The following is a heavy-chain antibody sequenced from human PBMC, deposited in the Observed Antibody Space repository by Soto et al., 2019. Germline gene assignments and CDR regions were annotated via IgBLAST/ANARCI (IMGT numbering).Heavy chain of an antibody. V-gene: IGHV4-38-2*02. CDR1: GYSISSGYY. Sequence: PSETLSLTCAVSGYSISSGYYWGWIRQPPGKGLEWIGSIYHSGSTYYNPSLKSRVTISVDTSKNQFSLKLSSVTAADTAVYYCAREYQLLNNWFDPWGQGNLVT. CDR3: AREYQLLNNWFDP. J-gene: IGHJ5*02. CDR2: IYHSGST. D-gene: IGHD2-2*01.